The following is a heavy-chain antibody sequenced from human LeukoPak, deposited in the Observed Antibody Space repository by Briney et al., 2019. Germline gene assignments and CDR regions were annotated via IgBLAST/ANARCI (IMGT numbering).Heavy chain of an antibody. Sequence: PSQTLSLTCTVSGGSISSGDFYWSWIRQPPGKGLEWIGFIYHSGRTYYNPSLKSRVTISLDTSKNQFSLRLSSVTAADTAVYYCARDQGNCGGNCYFQHWGQGTLVTVSP. CDR3: ARDQGNCGGNCYFQH. CDR2: IYHSGRT. CDR1: GGSISSGDFY. V-gene: IGHV4-30-2*01. D-gene: IGHD2-21*01. J-gene: IGHJ1*01.